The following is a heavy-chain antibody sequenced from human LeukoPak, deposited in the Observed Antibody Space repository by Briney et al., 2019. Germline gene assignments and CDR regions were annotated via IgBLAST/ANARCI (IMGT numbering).Heavy chain of an antibody. CDR2: IYTSGST. V-gene: IGHV4-4*07. D-gene: IGHD6-13*01. CDR3: ARGYSSSWGQYFDY. J-gene: IGHJ4*02. Sequence: SETLSLTCTVSGVSISSYYWSWIRQPAGKGLEWIGRIYTSGSTNYNPSLKSRVTMSVDTSKNHFSLKLSSVTAADTAVYYCARGYSSSWGQYFDYWGQGTLVTVSS. CDR1: GVSISSYY.